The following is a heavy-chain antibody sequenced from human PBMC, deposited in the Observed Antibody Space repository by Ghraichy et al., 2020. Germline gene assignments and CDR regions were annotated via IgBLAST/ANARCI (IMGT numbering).Heavy chain of an antibody. CDR3: ARGIAASGTSY. D-gene: IGHD6-13*01. J-gene: IGHJ4*02. CDR1: GYTFTSYD. CDR2: MNPNSGNT. Sequence: ASVKVSCKASGYTFTSYDIHWVRQATGQGLEWMGWMNPNSGNTGYAQKFQGRVTMTRDTSISTAYMELSSLRSEDTAVYYCARGIAASGTSYWGQGALVTVSS. V-gene: IGHV1-8*01.